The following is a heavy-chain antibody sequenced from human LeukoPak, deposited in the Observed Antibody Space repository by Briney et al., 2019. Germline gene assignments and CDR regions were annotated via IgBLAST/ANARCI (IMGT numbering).Heavy chain of an antibody. V-gene: IGHV3-23*01. CDR1: GITLSNYR. J-gene: IGHJ4*02. CDR2: ISERGGST. Sequence: GGSLRLSCVVSGITLSNYRMSWVRQAPGKGLEWVSGISERGGSTNYTHPVKGRFIISRDTSKNKVYLQMNRLRVEDTVVYFCAKRGIVIRAVVIIGFHKEAYYFDYWGQGIPVTVSS. D-gene: IGHD3-10*01. CDR3: AKRGIVIRAVVIIGFHKEAYYFDY.